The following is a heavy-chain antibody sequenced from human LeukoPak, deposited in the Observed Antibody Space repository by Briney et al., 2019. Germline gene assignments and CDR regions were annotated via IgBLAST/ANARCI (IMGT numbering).Heavy chain of an antibody. V-gene: IGHV3-23*01. CDR3: AKSGPYYFQY. CDR2: ISNSGDAT. CDR1: GFTFSDYG. J-gene: IGHJ4*02. Sequence: GGSLRLSCAASGFTFSDYGMSWVRQAPGQGLEWVSTISNSGDATYYADSVRGRFSISRDNSKKTLFLQMSSLRAEDAAIYYCAKSGPYYFQYWGQGTLSPSPQ.